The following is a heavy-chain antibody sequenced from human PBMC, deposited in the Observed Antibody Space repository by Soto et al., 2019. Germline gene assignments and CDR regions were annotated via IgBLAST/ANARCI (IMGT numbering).Heavy chain of an antibody. CDR1: GFTFSSYW. D-gene: IGHD1-26*01. Sequence: GGSLRLSCAASGFTFSSYWMSWVRQAPGKGLEWVVNIKQDGREKYYVDSVKGPFTISRDNAKKSLYLQMNSLRAEDTAVYYWEREGQRRVGATKCWGQGPLVTVSS. CDR2: IKQDGREK. V-gene: IGHV3-7*01. CDR3: EREGQRRVGATKC. J-gene: IGHJ4*02.